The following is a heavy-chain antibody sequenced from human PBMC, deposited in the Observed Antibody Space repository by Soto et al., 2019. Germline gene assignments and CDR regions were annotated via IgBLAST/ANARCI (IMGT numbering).Heavy chain of an antibody. CDR2: ISYRGGT. D-gene: IGHD2-21*02. J-gene: IGHJ4*01. CDR1: GDSISSYY. Sequence: SETLSLTCTVSGDSISSYYWSWIRQPPGRGLEWIGYISYRGGTSYNPTLKRRVTISVDTSKNQSSLKLNSVTAADTAVYYCARVTGDCDSDCYDVYFDFCGQGTLVTVSS. V-gene: IGHV4-59*01. CDR3: ARVTGDCDSDCYDVYFDF.